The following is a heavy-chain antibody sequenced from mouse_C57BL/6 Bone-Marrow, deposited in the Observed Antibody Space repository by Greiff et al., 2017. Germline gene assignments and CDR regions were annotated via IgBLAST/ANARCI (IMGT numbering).Heavy chain of an antibody. D-gene: IGHD2-12*01. J-gene: IGHJ1*03. CDR2: IWRGGST. Sequence: QVQLKESGPGLVQPSQSLSITCTVSGFSLTSYGVHWVRQSPGKGLEWLGVIWRGGSTDYNAAFMSSLSTTKDNSKSQVFFKMNSLQAGDTAIYYCAKNREYDRPCYWYFDVWGTGTTVTVSS. CDR1: GFSLTSYG. V-gene: IGHV2-5*01. CDR3: AKNREYDRPCYWYFDV.